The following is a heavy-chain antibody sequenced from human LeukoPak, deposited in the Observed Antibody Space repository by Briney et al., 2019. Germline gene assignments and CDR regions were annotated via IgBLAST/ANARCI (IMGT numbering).Heavy chain of an antibody. J-gene: IGHJ6*02. CDR3: ASAVVPAAIRPYYYGMDV. Sequence: ASVKVSCKASGYTFTSYGISWVRQAPGQGLEWMGWINPNSGGTNYAQKFQGRVTMTRDTSISTAYMELSRLRSDDTAVYYCASAVVPAAIRPYYYGMDVWGQGTTVTVSS. V-gene: IGHV1-2*02. CDR1: GYTFTSYG. CDR2: INPNSGGT. D-gene: IGHD2-2*02.